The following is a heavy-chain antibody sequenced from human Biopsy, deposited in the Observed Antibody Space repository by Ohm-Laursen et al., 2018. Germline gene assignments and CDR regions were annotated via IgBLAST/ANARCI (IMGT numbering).Heavy chain of an antibody. Sequence: GSRRLSCAASGFTFSNYNMNWVRYAPGRGLEWVSFITLSGSYVNYADSAKGRFTISRNNAKSTLYLQMNSLRAEDTAVYYFATDPYYYDRHFNSWGQGTLVTVSS. CDR3: ATDPYYYDRHFNS. J-gene: IGHJ4*02. CDR1: GFTFSNYN. V-gene: IGHV3-21*01. D-gene: IGHD3-22*01. CDR2: ITLSGSYV.